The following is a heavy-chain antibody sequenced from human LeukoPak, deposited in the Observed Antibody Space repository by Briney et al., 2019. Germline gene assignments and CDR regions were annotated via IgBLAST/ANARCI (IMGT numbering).Heavy chain of an antibody. D-gene: IGHD3-10*01. CDR3: ARDQSLDLTSWFGDPYGMDV. Sequence: ASVKVSCKASGYTITSYGISWVRQAPGQGLEWMGWISAYNGNTNYAQKLQGRVTMTTDTSTSTAYMELRSLRSDDTAVYYCARDQSLDLTSWFGDPYGMDVWGQGTTVTVSS. V-gene: IGHV1-18*01. J-gene: IGHJ6*02. CDR2: ISAYNGNT. CDR1: GYTITSYG.